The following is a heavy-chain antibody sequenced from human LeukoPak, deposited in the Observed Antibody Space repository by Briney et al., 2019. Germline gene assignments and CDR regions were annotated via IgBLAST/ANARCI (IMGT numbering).Heavy chain of an antibody. CDR1: GFTFSSYG. V-gene: IGHV3-30*03. J-gene: IGHJ4*02. D-gene: IGHD3-22*01. CDR2: ISYDGSNK. Sequence: PGRSLRLSCAASGFTFSSYGMHWVRQAPGKGLEWVAVISYDGSNKYYADSVKGRFTISRDNSKNTLYLQMNSLRAEDTAVYYCARSPYYYDSSGYSYYFDYWGQGTLVTVSS. CDR3: ARSPYYYDSSGYSYYFDY.